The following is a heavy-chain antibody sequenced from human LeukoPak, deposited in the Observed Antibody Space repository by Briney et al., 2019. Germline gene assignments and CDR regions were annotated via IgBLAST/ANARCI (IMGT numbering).Heavy chain of an antibody. CDR2: ISSSGAYI. D-gene: IGHD6-6*01. CDR1: GFTFINYS. CDR3: ARGKVDMAAPPVYYFDF. Sequence: GGSLRLSCAASGFTFINYSMTWVRQPPGKGLEWVSSISSSGAYIYYANSMKGRFTISRDNAKNSLYLQMNSLRAEDTAVYYCARGKVDMAAPPVYYFDFWGQGTLVTVPS. V-gene: IGHV3-21*01. J-gene: IGHJ4*02.